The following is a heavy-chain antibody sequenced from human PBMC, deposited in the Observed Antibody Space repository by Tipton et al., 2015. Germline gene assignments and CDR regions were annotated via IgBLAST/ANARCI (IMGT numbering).Heavy chain of an antibody. CDR3: AKIPYGATWYGIDY. Sequence: SLRLSCSASGFIFRTYALSWVRQAPGKGLEWLSAISGDTYYTYYADSVKGRFTISRDNSKNTLFLQMNSLRVGDTAVYYCAKIPYGATWYGIDYWGQGAPVTVSS. CDR1: GFIFRTYA. D-gene: IGHD6-13*01. J-gene: IGHJ4*02. CDR2: ISGDTYYT. V-gene: IGHV3-23*01.